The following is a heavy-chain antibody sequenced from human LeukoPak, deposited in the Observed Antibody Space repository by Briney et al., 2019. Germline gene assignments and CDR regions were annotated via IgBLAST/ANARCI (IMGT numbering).Heavy chain of an antibody. CDR3: ARGVGYQLLTPSFDY. Sequence: LSLTCTVSGYSISSGYYWGWIRQPPGKGLEWVSYISSSGSTIYYADSVKGRFTISRDNAKNSLYLQMNSLRAEDTAVYYCARGVGYQLLTPSFDYWGQGTLVTVSS. D-gene: IGHD2-2*01. CDR2: ISSSGSTI. J-gene: IGHJ4*02. CDR1: GYSISSGYY. V-gene: IGHV3-11*01.